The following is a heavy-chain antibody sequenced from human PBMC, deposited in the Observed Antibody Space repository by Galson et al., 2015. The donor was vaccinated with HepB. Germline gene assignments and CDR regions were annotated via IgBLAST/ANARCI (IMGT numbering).Heavy chain of an antibody. Sequence: PALVKPTQTLTLTCTFSGFSLSTSGVGVGWIRQPPGKALEWLALIYWDDDKRYSPSLKSRLTITKDTSKNQVVLTMTNMDPVDTATYYCAHRLAAAGTLGDAFDLWGQGTMVTVSS. V-gene: IGHV2-5*02. CDR1: GFSLSTSGVG. CDR2: IYWDDDK. J-gene: IGHJ3*01. D-gene: IGHD6-13*01. CDR3: AHRLAAAGTLGDAFDL.